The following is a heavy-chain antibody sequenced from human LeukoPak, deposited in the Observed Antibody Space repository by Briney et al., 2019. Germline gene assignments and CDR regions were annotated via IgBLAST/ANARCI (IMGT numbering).Heavy chain of an antibody. CDR2: INHSGST. Sequence: PSETLSLTCAVYGGSFSGYYWSWIRQPPGKGLEWIGEINHSGSTNYNPSLKSRVTISVDTSKNQFSLKLSSVTAADTAVYYCARGAARHDYWGQGTLVTVSS. CDR1: GGSFSGYY. CDR3: ARGAARHDY. J-gene: IGHJ4*02. V-gene: IGHV4-34*01. D-gene: IGHD6-13*01.